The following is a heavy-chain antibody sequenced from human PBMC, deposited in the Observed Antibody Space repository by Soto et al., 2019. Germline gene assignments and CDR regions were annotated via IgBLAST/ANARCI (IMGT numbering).Heavy chain of an antibody. Sequence: SETLSLSCTVSGGSISSYYWSWIRQPPGKGLEWIGYIYYSGSTNYNPSLKSRVTISVDTSKNQFSLKLSSVTAADTAVYYCARDTLAMVRGVKVFVFDIWGQRTL. V-gene: IGHV4-59*01. D-gene: IGHD3-10*01. CDR2: IYYSGST. J-gene: IGHJ3*02. CDR1: GGSISSYY. CDR3: ARDTLAMVRGVKVFVFDI.